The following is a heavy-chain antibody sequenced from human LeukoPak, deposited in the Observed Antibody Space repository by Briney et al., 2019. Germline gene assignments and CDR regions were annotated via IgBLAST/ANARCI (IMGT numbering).Heavy chain of an antibody. Sequence: PGGSLRLSCAASGFTVSSSYMSWVCQAPGKGLEWVSVIYRDDSTYYADSVKGRFTISRDNSKNMLFLQMNNLKVEDTAVYYCARAAYDSSGYTVNHDYWGQGTLVTVSS. CDR3: ARAAYDSSGYTVNHDY. CDR1: GFTVSSSY. D-gene: IGHD3-22*01. V-gene: IGHV3-53*01. J-gene: IGHJ4*02. CDR2: IYRDDST.